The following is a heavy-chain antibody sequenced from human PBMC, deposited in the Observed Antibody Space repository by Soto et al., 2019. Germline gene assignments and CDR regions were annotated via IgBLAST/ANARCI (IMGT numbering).Heavy chain of an antibody. CDR3: AFGEESRYYYYGMDV. Sequence: GESLKISCKGSGYSFTSYWIGWVRQIPGKGLEWMGIIYPGDSDTRYSPSFQGQVTISADKSISTAYLQMNSLRAEDTAVYYCAFGEESRYYYYGMDVWGQGTTVTVSS. CDR2: IYPGDSDT. D-gene: IGHD3-10*01. J-gene: IGHJ6*02. CDR1: GYSFTSYW. V-gene: IGHV5-51*01.